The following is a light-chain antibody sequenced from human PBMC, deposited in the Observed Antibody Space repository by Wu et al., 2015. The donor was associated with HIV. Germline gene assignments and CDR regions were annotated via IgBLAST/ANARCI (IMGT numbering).Light chain of an antibody. CDR2: DAS. Sequence: GDRVTITCRASQGISSWLAWYQQKPGKAPKLLIYDASNLETGVPSRFSGSGSGTDFTFTISSLQPEDIATYYCQQYDNLPRYTFGQGTKLEIK. CDR3: QQYDNLPRYT. CDR1: QGISSW. J-gene: IGKJ2*01. V-gene: IGKV1-33*01.